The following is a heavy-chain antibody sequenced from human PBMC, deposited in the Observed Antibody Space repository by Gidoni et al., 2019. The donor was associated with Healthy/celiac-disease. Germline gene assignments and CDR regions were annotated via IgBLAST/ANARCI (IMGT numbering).Heavy chain of an antibody. CDR3: ARDRGDWLLYYYYGMDV. Sequence: QVQLVESGGGVVQPGRSLRLSCAASGFTFRSSGMHWVRQAPGKGLEWVAVIWYDGSNKYYADSVKGRFTISRDNFKNTLYLQMNSLRAEDTAVYYCARDRGDWLLYYYYGMDVWGQGTTVTVSS. V-gene: IGHV3-33*01. CDR2: IWYDGSNK. D-gene: IGHD3-9*01. CDR1: GFTFRSSG. J-gene: IGHJ6*02.